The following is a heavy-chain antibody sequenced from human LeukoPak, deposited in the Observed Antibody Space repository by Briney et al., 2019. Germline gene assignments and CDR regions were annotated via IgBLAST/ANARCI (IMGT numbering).Heavy chain of an antibody. CDR3: ARDLEDDYVWGSYVPVL. Sequence: PSETLSLTCAVSGGSISSSNWWSWVRQPPGKGLEWIGEIYHSGSTNYNPSLKSRVTISVDKSKNQFSLKLSSVTAADTAVYYCARDLEDDYVWGSYVPVLWGQGTLVTVSS. CDR1: GGSISSSNW. V-gene: IGHV4-4*02. CDR2: IYHSGST. J-gene: IGHJ4*02. D-gene: IGHD3-16*01.